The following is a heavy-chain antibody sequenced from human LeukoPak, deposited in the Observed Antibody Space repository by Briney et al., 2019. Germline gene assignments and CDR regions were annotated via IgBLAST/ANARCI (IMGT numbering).Heavy chain of an antibody. CDR2: IIPIFGTA. CDR1: GGTFSSYA. V-gene: IGHV1-69*06. Sequence: SVKVSCKASGGTFSSYAISWVRQAPGQGLEWMGGIIPIFGTANYAQKFQGRVTITADKSTSTAYMELSSLRSENTAVYYCARDAGDRHAFDIWGQGTMVTVSS. D-gene: IGHD1-26*01. CDR3: ARDAGDRHAFDI. J-gene: IGHJ3*02.